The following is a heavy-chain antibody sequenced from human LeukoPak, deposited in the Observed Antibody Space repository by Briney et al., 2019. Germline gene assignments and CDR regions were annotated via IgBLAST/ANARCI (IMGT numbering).Heavy chain of an antibody. CDR2: ISAYNGNT. V-gene: IGHV1-18*04. Sequence: GASVKVSCKASGYTFISYYMHWVRQAPGQGLEWMGWISAYNGNTNYAQKLQGRVTMTTDTSTSTAYMELRSLRSDDTAVYYCARIERYYYYMDVWGKGTTVTVSS. CDR1: GYTFISYY. J-gene: IGHJ6*03. CDR3: ARIERYYYYMDV.